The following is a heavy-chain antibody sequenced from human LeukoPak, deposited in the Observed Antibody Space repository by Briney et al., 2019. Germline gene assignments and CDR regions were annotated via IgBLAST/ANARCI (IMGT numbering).Heavy chain of an antibody. CDR2: IIPIFGTA. CDR3: ARDPSQGFGEPFDY. V-gene: IGHV1-69*01. Sequence: SVKVSCKASGGTFSSYAISWVRQAPGQGLEWMGGIIPIFGTANYAQKFQGRVTISADESTSTAYMELSSLRSEDTAVYYCARDPSQGFGEPFDYWGQGTLVTVSS. CDR1: GGTFSSYA. J-gene: IGHJ4*02. D-gene: IGHD3-10*01.